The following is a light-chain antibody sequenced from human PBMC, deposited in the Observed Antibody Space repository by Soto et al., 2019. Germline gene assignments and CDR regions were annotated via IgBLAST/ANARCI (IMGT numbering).Light chain of an antibody. CDR1: QSVSSSY. J-gene: IGKJ3*01. CDR3: QQYGSSLFT. CDR2: GAS. V-gene: IGKV3-20*01. Sequence: ELVLTQSPGTLSLSPGERATLSCRASQSVSSSYLAWYQQKPGQAPRLLIYGASSRATGIPDRFSGSGSWSDFTFTISRLEPEDVAVYYCQQYGSSLFTFGPGTKVDIK.